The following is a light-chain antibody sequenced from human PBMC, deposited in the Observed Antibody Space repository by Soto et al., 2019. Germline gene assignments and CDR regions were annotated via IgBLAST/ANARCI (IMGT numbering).Light chain of an antibody. CDR2: GAS. V-gene: IGKV3-15*01. J-gene: IGKJ3*01. CDR3: QQTHSLPLS. CDR1: QSVSSD. Sequence: EKVMTQSPATLSVSPGERATLSCRASQSVSSDLAWYQQKPGQAPRLLIYGASTRATGIPARFSGSGSGTEFTLIISSLQSEDFATYYCQQTHSLPLSFGPGTKVDIK.